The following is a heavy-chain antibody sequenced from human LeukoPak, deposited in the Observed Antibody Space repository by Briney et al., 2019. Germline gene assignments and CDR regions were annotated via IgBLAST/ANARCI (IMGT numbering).Heavy chain of an antibody. CDR2: IYYSGST. V-gene: IGHV4-31*03. D-gene: IGHD3-10*01. Sequence: SSETLSLTCTVSGGSISSGGYYWSWIRQHPGKGLEWIGYIYYSGSTYYNPSLKSRVTISVDTSKNQFSLKLSSVTAADTAVYYCARTGYYYGSGSYTVYFDYWGQGTLVTVSS. CDR3: ARTGYYYGSGSYTVYFDY. CDR1: GGSISSGGYY. J-gene: IGHJ4*02.